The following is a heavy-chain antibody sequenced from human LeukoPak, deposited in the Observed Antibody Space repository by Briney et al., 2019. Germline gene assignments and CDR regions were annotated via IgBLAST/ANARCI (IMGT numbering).Heavy chain of an antibody. V-gene: IGHV3-74*01. CDR1: GFTFSSNW. Sequence: GGSLRLSCAASGFTFSSNWMHWVRQGPGKGLVWVSRINPDGSRTDYAESVKGRFTISRDNAKNTLSLEMNSLGDEDTAVSYCSRDFNGRNAFWGEGTLVTVSS. D-gene: IGHD1-14*01. CDR2: INPDGSRT. J-gene: IGHJ4*02. CDR3: SRDFNGRNAF.